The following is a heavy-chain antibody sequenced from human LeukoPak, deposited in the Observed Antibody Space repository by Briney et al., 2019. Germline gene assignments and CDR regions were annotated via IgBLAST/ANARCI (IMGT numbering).Heavy chain of an antibody. CDR3: ATAPGGARVGYAFDI. D-gene: IGHD1-26*01. CDR2: IYTSGST. J-gene: IGHJ3*02. Sequence: SEILSLTCTVSGGSISSYYWSWIRQPAGKGLEWIGRIYTSGSTNYNPSLKSRVTMSVDTSKNQFSLKLSSVTAADTAVYYCATAPGGARVGYAFDIWGQGTMVTVSS. CDR1: GGSISSYY. V-gene: IGHV4-4*07.